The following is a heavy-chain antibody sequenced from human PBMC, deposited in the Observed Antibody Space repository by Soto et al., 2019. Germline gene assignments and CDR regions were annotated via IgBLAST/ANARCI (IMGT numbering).Heavy chain of an antibody. V-gene: IGHV3-33*01. CDR3: ARKGYCSGGSCYSNYYYGMDV. CDR1: GFTFSSYG. J-gene: IGHJ6*02. Sequence: QVQLVESGGGVVQPGRSLRLSCAASGFTFSSYGMHWVRQAPGKGLEWVAVIWYDGSNKYYADSVKGRFTISRDNSKITLYLQMNSLRAEDTAVYYCARKGYCSGGSCYSNYYYGMDVWGQGTTVTVSS. D-gene: IGHD2-15*01. CDR2: IWYDGSNK.